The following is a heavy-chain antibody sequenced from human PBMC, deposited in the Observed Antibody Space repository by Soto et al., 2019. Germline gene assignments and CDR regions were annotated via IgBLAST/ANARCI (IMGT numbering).Heavy chain of an antibody. Sequence: GASVKVSCKASGYTFTSYYMHWVRQAPGQGLEWMGIINPSGGSTSYAQKFQGRVTMTRDTSTSTVYMELSSLRSEDTAVYYCAREPVDTGMFYYGMDVWGQGTTVTGSS. V-gene: IGHV1-46*01. J-gene: IGHJ6*02. CDR3: AREPVDTGMFYYGMDV. CDR2: INPSGGST. CDR1: GYTFTSYY. D-gene: IGHD5-18*01.